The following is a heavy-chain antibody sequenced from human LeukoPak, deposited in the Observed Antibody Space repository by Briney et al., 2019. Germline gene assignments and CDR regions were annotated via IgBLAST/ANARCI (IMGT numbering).Heavy chain of an antibody. CDR3: AKDRSWNDAFDY. D-gene: IGHD1-1*01. J-gene: IGHJ4*02. CDR1: GFTFSSYA. CDR2: ISGSGGST. V-gene: IGHV3-23*01. Sequence: GGSPRLSCAASGFTFSSYAMSWVRQAPGKGLEWVSAISGSGGSTYYADSVKGRFTISRDNSKNTLYLQMNSLRAEDTAVYYCAKDRSWNDAFDYWGQGTLVTVSS.